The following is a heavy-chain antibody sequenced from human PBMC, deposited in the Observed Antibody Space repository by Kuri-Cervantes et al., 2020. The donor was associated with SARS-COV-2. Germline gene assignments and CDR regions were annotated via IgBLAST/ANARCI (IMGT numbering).Heavy chain of an antibody. Sequence: GSLRLSCTVSGGSISSSSYYWGWIRQPPGKGLEWIGSIYYSGSTYYNPSLKSRVTISVDTSKNQFSLKLSSVTAADTAVYYCARKSGGGSGWGFDPWGQGTLVTVSS. J-gene: IGHJ5*02. CDR3: ARKSGGGSGWGFDP. CDR2: IYYSGST. V-gene: IGHV4-39*01. CDR1: GGSISSSSYY. D-gene: IGHD3-3*01.